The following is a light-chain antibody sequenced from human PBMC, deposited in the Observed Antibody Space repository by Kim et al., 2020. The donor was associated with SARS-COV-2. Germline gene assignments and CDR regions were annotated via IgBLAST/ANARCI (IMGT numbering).Light chain of an antibody. V-gene: IGKV3-15*01. CDR1: QTVSGK. Sequence: IVMTQSPATLSVSPGERVTLSCRASQTVSGKLAWYQQKPGQAPRLLIYGASTRATGTPARFRGSGSGTQFTLTIESLQFEDFGVYYCHQYDNWPPHTFGQGTKLEIK. CDR2: GAS. J-gene: IGKJ2*01. CDR3: HQYDNWPPHT.